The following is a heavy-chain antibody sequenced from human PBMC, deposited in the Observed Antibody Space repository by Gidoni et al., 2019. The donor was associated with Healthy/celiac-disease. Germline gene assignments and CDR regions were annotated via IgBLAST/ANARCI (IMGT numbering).Heavy chain of an antibody. D-gene: IGHD6-6*01. V-gene: IGHV6-1*01. CDR3: ARGSSSSQYYYYYGMDV. J-gene: IGHJ6*02. CDR2: TYYRSKWYN. Sequence: QVQLQQSGPGLVKPAQTLSLTCAISGDSVCSNSAAWNWIRQSPSRGLEWLGRTYYRSKWYNDYAVSVKSRITINPDTSKNQFSLQLNSVTPEDTAVYYCARGSSSSQYYYYYGMDVWGQGTTVTVSS. CDR1: GDSVCSNSAA.